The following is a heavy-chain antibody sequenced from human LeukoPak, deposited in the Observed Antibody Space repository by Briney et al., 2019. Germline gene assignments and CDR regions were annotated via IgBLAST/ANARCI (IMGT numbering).Heavy chain of an antibody. CDR1: GYTLTELS. CDR2: FDPEDGET. D-gene: IGHD6-19*01. V-gene: IGHV1-24*01. Sequence: ASVKVSCKVPGYTLTELSMHWVRQAPGKGLEWMGGFDPEDGETIYAQKFQGRVTMTEDTSTDTAYMELSSLRSEDTAVYYCASGFVAVAGTLVDYWGQGTLVTVSS. CDR3: ASGFVAVAGTLVDY. J-gene: IGHJ4*02.